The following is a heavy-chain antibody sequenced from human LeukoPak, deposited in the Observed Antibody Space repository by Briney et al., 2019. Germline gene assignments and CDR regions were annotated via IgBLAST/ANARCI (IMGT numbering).Heavy chain of an antibody. D-gene: IGHD2-8*02. J-gene: IGHJ6*02. CDR3: ARDLVGSMDV. CDR2: INQDGSQT. Sequence: GGSLRLSCAASGFTFSNYWMSWVRQAPGKGLEWVANINQDGSQTYYVDSGKGRFTISRDNAKSSLYLQMNSLRAEDTAVYYCARDLVGSMDVWGQGTTVTVSS. V-gene: IGHV3-7*01. CDR1: GFTFSNYW.